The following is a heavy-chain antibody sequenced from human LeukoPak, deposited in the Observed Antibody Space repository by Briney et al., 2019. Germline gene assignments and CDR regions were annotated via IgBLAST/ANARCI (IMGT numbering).Heavy chain of an antibody. CDR3: ARVGYDFWSGYSTYYYYYGMDV. V-gene: IGHV4-59*12. CDR1: GGSISSYY. CDR2: IYYSGST. D-gene: IGHD3-3*01. Sequence: SETLSLTCIVSGGSISSYYWSWIRQPPGKGLEWIGYIYYSGSTNYNPSLKSRVTISVDTSKNQFSLKLSSVTAADTAVYYCARVGYDFWSGYSTYYYYYGMDVWGQGTTVTVSS. J-gene: IGHJ6*02.